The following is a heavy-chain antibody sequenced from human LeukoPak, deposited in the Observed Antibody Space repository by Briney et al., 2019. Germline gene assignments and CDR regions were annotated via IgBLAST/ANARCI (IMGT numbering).Heavy chain of an antibody. D-gene: IGHD3-10*01. CDR3: ARGITMVRGVIPFDY. Sequence: ASVKVSCKASGYTFTSYAMHWVRQAPGQRLEWMGWINAGNGNTKYSQKFQGGVTITRDTSASTAYMELSSLRSEDTAVYYCARGITMVRGVIPFDYWGQGTLVTVSS. CDR2: INAGNGNT. V-gene: IGHV1-3*01. J-gene: IGHJ4*02. CDR1: GYTFTSYA.